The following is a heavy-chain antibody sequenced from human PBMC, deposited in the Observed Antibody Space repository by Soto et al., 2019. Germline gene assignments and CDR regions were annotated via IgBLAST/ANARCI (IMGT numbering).Heavy chain of an antibody. D-gene: IGHD2-2*01. Sequence: ESGGGLVQPGGSLRLSCAASRFTLSSYWMSWVRQAPGKGLEWVANINEDGSEKFYVDSVKGRFTISRDNAKNSLYLQMNSLRAEDTAVYYCARDKGYLDYWGQGTLVTVSS. J-gene: IGHJ4*02. CDR3: ARDKGYLDY. V-gene: IGHV3-7*01. CDR2: INEDGSEK. CDR1: RFTLSSYW.